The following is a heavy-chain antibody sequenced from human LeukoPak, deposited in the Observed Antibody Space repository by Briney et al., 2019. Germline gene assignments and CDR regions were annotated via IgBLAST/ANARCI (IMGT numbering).Heavy chain of an antibody. CDR3: ASLHYDYVWGSYRHFDY. V-gene: IGHV3-23*01. D-gene: IGHD3-16*02. CDR2: ISGSGGST. Sequence: PGGSLRLSCAASGFTFTSYAMSWVRQAPGKGLEWVSAISGSGGSTYYADSVKGRFTISSDNSKNTLYLQMNSLRAEDTAVYYCASLHYDYVWGSYRHFDYWGQGTLVTVSS. J-gene: IGHJ4*02. CDR1: GFTFTSYA.